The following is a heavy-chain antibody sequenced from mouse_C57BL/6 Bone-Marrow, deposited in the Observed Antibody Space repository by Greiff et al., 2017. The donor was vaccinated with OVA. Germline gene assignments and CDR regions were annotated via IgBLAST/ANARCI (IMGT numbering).Heavy chain of an antibody. CDR3: ARKDYYGSSYGWYFDV. CDR1: GFSLTSYG. D-gene: IGHD1-1*01. Sequence: VKLQESGPGLVQPSQSLSITCTVSGFSLTSYGVHWVRQSPGKGLEWLGVIWSGGSTDYNAAFISRLSISKDNSKSQVFFKMNSLQADDTAIYYCARKDYYGSSYGWYFDVWGTGTTVTVSS. V-gene: IGHV2-2*01. J-gene: IGHJ1*03. CDR2: IWSGGST.